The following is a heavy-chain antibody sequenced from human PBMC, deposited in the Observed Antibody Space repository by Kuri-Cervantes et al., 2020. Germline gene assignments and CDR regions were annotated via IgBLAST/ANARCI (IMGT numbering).Heavy chain of an antibody. Sequence: LRLSCAVSGGFISSGGYSWSWIRQPPGKGLEWIGYIYHSGSTYYNPSLKSRVTISVDRSKNQFSLRLSSVTAADTAVYYCARGIVVIPAAPGLFFDSWGQGTLVTVSS. CDR2: IYHSGST. CDR1: GGFISSGGYS. D-gene: IGHD2-2*01. V-gene: IGHV4-30-2*01. CDR3: ARGIVVIPAAPGLFFDS. J-gene: IGHJ4*02.